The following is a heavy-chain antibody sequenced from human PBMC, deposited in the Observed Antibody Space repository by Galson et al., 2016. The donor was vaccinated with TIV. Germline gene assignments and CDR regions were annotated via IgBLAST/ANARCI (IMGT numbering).Heavy chain of an antibody. CDR2: NST. J-gene: IGHJ6*02. D-gene: IGHD3-22*01. CDR3: ASPNYRSGYYGMDV. V-gene: IGHV1-8*02. Sequence: SVKVSCKASGYTFTSHDINWVRQATGQGLEWMGNSTGYAQKFQGRVTMTSNISISTAYMELSSLRSEDTAVYYCASPNYRSGYYGMDVWGQGTTVTVSS. CDR1: GYTFTSHD.